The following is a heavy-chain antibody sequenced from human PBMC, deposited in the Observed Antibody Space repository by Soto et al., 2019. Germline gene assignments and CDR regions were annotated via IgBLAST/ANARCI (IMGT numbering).Heavy chain of an antibody. V-gene: IGHV1-8*01. D-gene: IGHD2-21*01. J-gene: IGHJ6*02. Sequence: QVQLVESGAEVKKPGASVKVSCKASGYTFSSYDINWVRQATGEGLEWMGWMNAKSVYTGYARKSEGRVTMTRDTAISTAYMEVSSLRSEDTVVYYCARAYGDLHLWGQGTTVTVFS. CDR2: MNAKSVYT. CDR3: ARAYGDLHL. CDR1: GYTFSSYD.